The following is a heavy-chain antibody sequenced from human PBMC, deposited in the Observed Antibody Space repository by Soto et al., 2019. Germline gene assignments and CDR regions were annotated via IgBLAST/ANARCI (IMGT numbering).Heavy chain of an antibody. V-gene: IGHV4-4*07. CDR1: GDSMTKYY. J-gene: IGHJ4*02. D-gene: IGHD1-26*01. CDR3: ARTVGAAYYFVF. CDR2: IYTSGST. Sequence: QVQLQESGPGLVKPSETLSLTCTVSGDSMTKYYWSWIRQPAGKGLEWIGRIYTSGSTNYNPSLKGRVAMSIDTSNNHCSLSLKSVTAADTAVYYCARTVGAAYYFVFWGQGALVTVSS.